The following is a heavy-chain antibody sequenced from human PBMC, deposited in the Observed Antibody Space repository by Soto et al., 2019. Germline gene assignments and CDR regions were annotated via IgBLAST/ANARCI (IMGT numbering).Heavy chain of an antibody. V-gene: IGHV3-23*01. D-gene: IGHD2-21*02. Sequence: PGGSLRLSCAASGFTFSSYAMSWVRQAPGKGLEWVSAISGSGGSTYYADSVKGRFTISRDNSKNTLYLQMNSLRAEDTAVYYCAKEGYCGGDCYPTDYGSHNYWGQGTLVTVSS. J-gene: IGHJ4*02. CDR3: AKEGYCGGDCYPTDYGSHNY. CDR2: ISGSGGST. CDR1: GFTFSSYA.